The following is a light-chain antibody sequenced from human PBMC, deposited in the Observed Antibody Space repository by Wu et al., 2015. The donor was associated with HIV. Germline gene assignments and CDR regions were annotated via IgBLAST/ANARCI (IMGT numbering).Light chain of an antibody. J-gene: IGKJ4*01. Sequence: DIQMTQSPSSLSASVGDRVTITCRASQSISSYLNWYQQKPGKAPKLLIYAASSLQSGVPSRFSGSGSGTDFTLTISSLQPEDFATYYCQQSYSTPPTFGGGPRWR. V-gene: IGKV1-39*01. CDR3: QQSYSTPPT. CDR2: AAS. CDR1: QSISSY.